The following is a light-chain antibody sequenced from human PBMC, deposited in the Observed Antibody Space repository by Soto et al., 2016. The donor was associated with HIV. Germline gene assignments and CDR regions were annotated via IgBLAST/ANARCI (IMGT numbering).Light chain of an antibody. Sequence: SYELTQPPSVSVAPGKTARITCGGDNVGSKSVHWYQQKTGQAPVLVVYDDSDRPSGIPERFSGSNSGNTATLTISRVEAGDEADYYCQVWDVSSDHVVFGGGTKLTVL. CDR2: DDS. CDR3: QVWDVSSDHVV. V-gene: IGLV3-21*03. CDR1: NVGSKS. J-gene: IGLJ2*01.